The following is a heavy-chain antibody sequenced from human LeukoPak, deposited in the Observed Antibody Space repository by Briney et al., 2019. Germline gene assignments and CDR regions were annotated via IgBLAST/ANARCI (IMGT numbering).Heavy chain of an antibody. Sequence: GGSLRLSCEASGFTFSTFPMHWVRQTPDKRLEWVAVISDDGRDTYYADSVKGRFTISRDNSKNTLYLQMNSLSPEDTAVVYCARVGRVSIYPSYMDVWGKGTTVTVSS. CDR1: GFTFSTFP. CDR3: ARVGRVSIYPSYMDV. D-gene: IGHD6-6*01. V-gene: IGHV3-30*04. CDR2: ISDDGRDT. J-gene: IGHJ6*03.